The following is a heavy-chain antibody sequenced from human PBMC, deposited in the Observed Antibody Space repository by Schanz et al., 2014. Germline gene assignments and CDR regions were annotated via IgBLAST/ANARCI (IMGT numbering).Heavy chain of an antibody. CDR2: FKSNVDGGTT. CDR1: GFSISDAW. J-gene: IGHJ4*02. Sequence: EVQLVESGGVVVQPGGSLTLSCAASGFSISDAWMHWVRQAPGKGLEWVGRFKSNVDGGTTDYAAPVKGRFTISRDDSKNTLSLQMNSLKTEDTAVYYCTDGSARWGQGTLVTVSS. D-gene: IGHD3-22*01. V-gene: IGHV3-15*01. CDR3: TDGSAR.